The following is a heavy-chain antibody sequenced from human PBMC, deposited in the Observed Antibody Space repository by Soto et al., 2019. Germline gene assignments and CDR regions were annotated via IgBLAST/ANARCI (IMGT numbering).Heavy chain of an antibody. CDR2: VYYSGST. V-gene: IGHV4-59*08. Sequence: SETLSLTCTVSCGSISSYDWSWIRQPPGKGLEWIGYVYYSGSTNYNPSLKSRVTISLDTSKNQFSLALTSVTAADTAMYYCARGPTTEKVDSWGQGILVTVSS. CDR3: ARGPTTEKVDS. J-gene: IGHJ4*02. CDR1: CGSISSYD.